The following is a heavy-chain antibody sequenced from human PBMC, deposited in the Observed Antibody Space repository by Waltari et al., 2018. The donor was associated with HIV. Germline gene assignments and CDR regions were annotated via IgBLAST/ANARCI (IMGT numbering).Heavy chain of an antibody. V-gene: IGHV4-39*01. D-gene: IGHD3-10*01. CDR3: ARHGYYGSGSLRWFDP. CDR1: GGSMSSSNYY. CDR2: VYYSVGT. J-gene: IGHJ5*02. Sequence: QLQLQESGPGLVKPSETLSLTCTVSGGSMSSSNYYWGWIRQPPGKGLEWIGSVYYSVGTYYNPSLKSRLTIFVDTSKNHFSLNLSSVTAADTAVYYCARHGYYGSGSLRWFDPWGQGTLVTVSS.